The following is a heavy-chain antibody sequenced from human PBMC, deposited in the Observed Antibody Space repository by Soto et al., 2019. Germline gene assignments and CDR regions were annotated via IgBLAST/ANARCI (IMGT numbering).Heavy chain of an antibody. CDR2: MNPNSGNT. J-gene: IGHJ5*02. CDR1: GYTFTSYD. Sequence: VASVKVSCKASGYTFTSYDINWVRQATGQGLEWMGWMNPNSGNTGYAQKFQGRVTMTRNTSISTAYMELSSLRSEDTAVYYCAREVGGYCISTSCQEDWFDPWGQGTLVTVSS. CDR3: AREVGGYCISTSCQEDWFDP. V-gene: IGHV1-8*01. D-gene: IGHD2-2*01.